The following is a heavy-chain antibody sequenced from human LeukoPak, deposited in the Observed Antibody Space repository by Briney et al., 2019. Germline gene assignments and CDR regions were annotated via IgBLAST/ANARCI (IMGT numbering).Heavy chain of an antibody. Sequence: GGSLRLSCAASGFTFSSYGMHWVRQAPGKGLEWVAFIRYDGSNKYYADSVKGRFTISRDNSKNTLYLQMNSLRAEDTAVYYCFTFGGVIVRYYFDYWGQGTPVTVSS. V-gene: IGHV3-30*02. CDR2: IRYDGSNK. CDR3: FTFGGVIVRYYFDY. D-gene: IGHD3-16*02. CDR1: GFTFSSYG. J-gene: IGHJ4*02.